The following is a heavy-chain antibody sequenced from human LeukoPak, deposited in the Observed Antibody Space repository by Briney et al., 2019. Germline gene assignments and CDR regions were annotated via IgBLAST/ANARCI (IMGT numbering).Heavy chain of an antibody. CDR2: ISGSGGST. J-gene: IGHJ5*02. V-gene: IGHV3-23*01. CDR3: AKCAKTPDGGSGWCSWFDA. Sequence: PGGSLRLXCAASEFTYSSYAMSWVRQAPGKGLESVSAISGSGGSTYYADSVKGRFTISRDNSKNTLYLQMNSLRAEDTAVYYCAKCAKTPDGGSGWCSWFDAWGQGTLVTVSS. D-gene: IGHD3-3*01. CDR1: EFTYSSYA.